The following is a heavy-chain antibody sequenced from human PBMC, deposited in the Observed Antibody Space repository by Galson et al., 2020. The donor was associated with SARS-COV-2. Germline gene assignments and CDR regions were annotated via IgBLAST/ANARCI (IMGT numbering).Heavy chain of an antibody. Sequence: GGSLRLSCTASGFSFSSYSMNWVRQAPGKGLEWVSSISTYSSYIYYADSVKGRFTISRDNAKNSLYLQLNSLRAEDTAVYYCARDPYYYESSGDYDDFDYWGQGTLVTVSS. CDR1: GFSFSSYS. J-gene: IGHJ4*02. CDR3: ARDPYYYESSGDYDDFDY. D-gene: IGHD3-22*01. CDR2: ISTYSSYI. V-gene: IGHV3-21*01.